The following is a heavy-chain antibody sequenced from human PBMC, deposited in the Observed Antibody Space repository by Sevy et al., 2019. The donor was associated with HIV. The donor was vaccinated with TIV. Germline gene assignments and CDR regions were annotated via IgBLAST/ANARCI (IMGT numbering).Heavy chain of an antibody. CDR3: ARVRTQVLRLRYFDY. CDR2: IYHSGST. J-gene: IGHJ4*02. CDR1: GYSISSGYY. V-gene: IGHV4-38-2*01. Sequence: HSETLSLTCAVSGYSISSGYYWGWIRQPPGKGLEWIGSIYHSGSTYYNPSLKSRVTISVDTSKNQFSLKLSSVTAADTAVYYCARVRTQVLRLRYFDYWGQGTLVTVSS. D-gene: IGHD5-12*01.